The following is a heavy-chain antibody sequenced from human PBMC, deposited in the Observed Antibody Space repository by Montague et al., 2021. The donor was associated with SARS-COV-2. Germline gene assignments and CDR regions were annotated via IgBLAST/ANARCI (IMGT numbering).Heavy chain of an antibody. CDR1: GGSISSGSHY. V-gene: IGHV4-61*02. J-gene: IGHJ6*02. CDR2: IDTSGNT. D-gene: IGHD1-26*01. Sequence: TLSLTCTVSGGSISSGSHYWSWIRQPAGKGLEWIGRIDTSGNTKYISSLKSRVTISVDTSKNQFSLKLSSVTAADTAVYYCARRIDYYGIDVWGLGTTVTVSS. CDR3: ARRIDYYGIDV.